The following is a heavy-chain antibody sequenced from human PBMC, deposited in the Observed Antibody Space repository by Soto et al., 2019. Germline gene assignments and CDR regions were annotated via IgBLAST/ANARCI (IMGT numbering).Heavy chain of an antibody. CDR2: VSASGLNT. J-gene: IGHJ4*02. D-gene: IGHD1-1*01. Sequence: EVQLLESGGTLVQPGGSLTLSCAASGFTFSTYAMAWVRQAPGKGLEWVSGVSASGLNTDYADPVKGPFYISRDNSKNTVSLQRNSLRAEDSASHYCAKARPRWTSGYFFDYWGQGTAVTVSS. CDR3: AKARPRWTSGYFFDY. CDR1: GFTFSTYA. V-gene: IGHV3-23*01.